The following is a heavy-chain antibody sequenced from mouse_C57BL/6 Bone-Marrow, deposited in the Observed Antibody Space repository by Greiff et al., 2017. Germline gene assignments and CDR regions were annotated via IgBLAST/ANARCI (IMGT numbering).Heavy chain of an antibody. D-gene: IGHD4-1*01. Sequence: DVMLVEPGGDLVKPGGSLKLSCAASGFTFSSYGMSWVRQTPDQRLEWIGTISSGGSYTYYPDSVKGRFTISRDNAKNTLYLHRSSLKSEDTAMYYCARQLGDYYYAMDYWGQGTSVTVSS. CDR3: ARQLGDYYYAMDY. V-gene: IGHV5-6*02. CDR2: ISSGGSYT. J-gene: IGHJ4*01. CDR1: GFTFSSYG.